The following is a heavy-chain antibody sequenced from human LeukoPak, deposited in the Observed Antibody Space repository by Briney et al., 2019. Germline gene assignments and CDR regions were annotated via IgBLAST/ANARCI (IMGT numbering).Heavy chain of an antibody. CDR2: ISAYNGNT. D-gene: IGHD3-3*01. CDR3: ARDGKGRYDFRENDY. Sequence: WASMKVSCRASGYTFTIYGITWVRQAPGQGLEWLGWISAYNGNTDYAQKLQGRVTMTTDTSTSTAYMELRSLRSDDTAVYYCARDGKGRYDFRENDYWGQGTLVTVSS. J-gene: IGHJ4*02. V-gene: IGHV1-18*01. CDR1: GYTFTIYG.